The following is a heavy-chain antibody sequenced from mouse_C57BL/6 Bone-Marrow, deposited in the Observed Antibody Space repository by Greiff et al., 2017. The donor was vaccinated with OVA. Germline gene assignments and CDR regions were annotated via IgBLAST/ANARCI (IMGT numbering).Heavy chain of an antibody. V-gene: IGHV5-4*03. CDR3: ARGGSMDY. D-gene: IGHD3-1*01. J-gene: IGHJ4*01. CDR1: GFTFSSYA. CDR2: ISDGGSYT. Sequence: EVKLVESGGGLVKPGGSLKLSCAASGFTFSSYAMSWVRQTPEKRLEWVATISDGGSYTYYPDNVKGRFTISRDNAKNNLYLQMGHLKSEDTAMYYCARGGSMDYWGQGTSVTVSS.